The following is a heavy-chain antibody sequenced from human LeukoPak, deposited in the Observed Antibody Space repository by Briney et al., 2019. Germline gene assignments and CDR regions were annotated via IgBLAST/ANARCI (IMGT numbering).Heavy chain of an antibody. D-gene: IGHD3-22*01. CDR1: GYTFTGYY. CDR2: INPNSGGT. V-gene: IGHV1-2*02. CDR3: ARDLYDSSTAFDY. Sequence: ASVKVSCKASGYTFTGYYMHWVRQAPGQGLELIGWINPNSGGTNYAQKFQGRVTMTRDTSISTAYMELSRLRSDDTAVYYCARDLYDSSTAFDYWGQGTLVTVSS. J-gene: IGHJ4*02.